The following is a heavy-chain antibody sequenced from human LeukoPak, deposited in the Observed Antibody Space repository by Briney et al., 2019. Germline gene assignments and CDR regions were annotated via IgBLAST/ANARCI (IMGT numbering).Heavy chain of an antibody. CDR1: GFTFSSYA. Sequence: PGGSLRLSCAASGFTFSSYAMSWVRQAPGKGLEWVSAIRGSGGSTYYADSVKGRFTISRDNSKNTLYLQMNSLRAEDTAVYYCARGAYYDFWSGYYTGGNWFDPWGQGTLVTVSS. CDR3: ARGAYYDFWSGYYTGGNWFDP. V-gene: IGHV3-23*01. CDR2: IRGSGGST. J-gene: IGHJ5*02. D-gene: IGHD3-3*01.